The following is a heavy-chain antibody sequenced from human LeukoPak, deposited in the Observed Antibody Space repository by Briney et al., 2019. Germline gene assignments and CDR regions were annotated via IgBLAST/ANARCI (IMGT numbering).Heavy chain of an antibody. D-gene: IGHD3-22*01. CDR1: GGTFSSYA. J-gene: IGHJ4*02. Sequence: SVKVSCKASGGTFSSYAISWVRQAPGQGLEWMGRIIPILGIANYAQKFRGRVTITADKSTSTAYMELSSLRSEDTAVYYCARSSPRYYDSSGTIDYWGQGTLVTVSS. CDR2: IIPILGIA. V-gene: IGHV1-69*04. CDR3: ARSSPRYYDSSGTIDY.